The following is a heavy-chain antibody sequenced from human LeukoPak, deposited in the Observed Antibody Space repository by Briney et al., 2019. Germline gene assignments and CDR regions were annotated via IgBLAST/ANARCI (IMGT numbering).Heavy chain of an antibody. CDR2: IAGSGAGT. J-gene: IGHJ4*02. CDR1: RFTFSSYA. V-gene: IGHV3-23*01. Sequence: GGPMRLSCAASRFTFSSYAMSWVRQAPGKGLEWVSSIAGSGAGTYYADTVKGRFTISRDNSKNTLYLQMDRLRAEDTAIYFCATTSSNFDYWGQGTLVTVSS. D-gene: IGHD6-6*01. CDR3: ATTSSNFDY.